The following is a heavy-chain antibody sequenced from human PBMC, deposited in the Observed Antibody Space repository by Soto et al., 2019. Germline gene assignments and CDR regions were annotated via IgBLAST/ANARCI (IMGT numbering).Heavy chain of an antibody. Sequence: QVQLVESGGGVVQPGRSLRISCAASGFTFSSYAMHWVRQAPGKGLEWVAVISYDGSNKYYADSVKGRFTISRDNSKNTLYLQMNSLRAEDTAVYYCASVADINFDYWGQGTLVTVSS. J-gene: IGHJ4*02. CDR1: GFTFSSYA. CDR3: ASVADINFDY. V-gene: IGHV3-30-3*01. CDR2: ISYDGSNK. D-gene: IGHD6-19*01.